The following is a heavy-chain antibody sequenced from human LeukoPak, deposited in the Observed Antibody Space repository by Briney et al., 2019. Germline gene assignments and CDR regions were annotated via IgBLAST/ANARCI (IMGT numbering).Heavy chain of an antibody. CDR2: IYHSGST. D-gene: IGHD3-16*02. V-gene: IGHV4-30-2*01. Sequence: SETLSLTCVVSGGSLSTHHWSWIRQPPGKGLEWIGYIYHSGSTYYNPSLKSRVTISVDRSKNQFSLKLSSVTAADTAVYYCARGGGYTFGGVIPFDYWGQGTLVTVSS. CDR1: GGSLSTHH. CDR3: ARGGGYTFGGVIPFDY. J-gene: IGHJ4*02.